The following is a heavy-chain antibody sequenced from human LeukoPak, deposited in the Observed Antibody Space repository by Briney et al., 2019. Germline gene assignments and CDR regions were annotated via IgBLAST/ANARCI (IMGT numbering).Heavy chain of an antibody. CDR1: GGSISSYY. CDR3: ARLLRRGGYFDY. D-gene: IGHD3-22*01. J-gene: IGHJ4*02. CDR2: IYYSGST. Sequence: SETLSLTCTVSGGSISSYYWSWIRQPPGKGLEWIGYIYYSGSTNYNPSLKSRVTISVDTSKNQFSLKLSSVTAADTAMYYCARLLRRGGYFDYWGQGTLVTVSS. V-gene: IGHV4-59*08.